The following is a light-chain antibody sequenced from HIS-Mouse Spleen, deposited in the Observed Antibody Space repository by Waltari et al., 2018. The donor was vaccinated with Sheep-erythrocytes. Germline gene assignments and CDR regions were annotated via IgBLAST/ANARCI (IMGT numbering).Light chain of an antibody. CDR1: QGISNA. CDR3: QQFNNYPRT. J-gene: IGKJ1*01. V-gene: IGKV1D-13*01. CDR2: DAS. Sequence: AIQLTQSPSSLSASVGARLTFTCRAIQGISNALAWYQQKPGKAPKLLIYDASSLESGVPSRFSGSGSGTDFTLTISSLQPEDFATYYCQQFNNYPRTFGQGTKVEIK.